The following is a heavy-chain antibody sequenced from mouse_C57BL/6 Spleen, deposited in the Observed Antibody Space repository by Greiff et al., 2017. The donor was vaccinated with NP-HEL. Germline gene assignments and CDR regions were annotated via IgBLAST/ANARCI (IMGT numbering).Heavy chain of an antibody. J-gene: IGHJ4*01. Sequence: QVQLQQPGAELVKPGASVKMSCKASGYTFTSYWITWVKQRPGQGLEWIGDIYPGSGSTNYNEKFKSKATLTVDTSSSTAYMQLSSLTSEDSAVYYCARSYYYGSSGNYYAMDYGGQGTSVTVSS. V-gene: IGHV1-55*01. CDR2: IYPGSGST. CDR3: ARSYYYGSSGNYYAMDY. CDR1: GYTFTSYW. D-gene: IGHD1-1*01.